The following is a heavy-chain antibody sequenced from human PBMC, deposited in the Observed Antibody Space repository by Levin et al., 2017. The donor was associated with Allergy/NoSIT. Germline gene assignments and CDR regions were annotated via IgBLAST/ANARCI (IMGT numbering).Heavy chain of an antibody. CDR2: IHSSGST. V-gene: IGHV4-4*08. CDR1: SASISTDY. J-gene: IGHJ2*01. CDR3: ASLKGVWYFDL. Sequence: PSETLSLTCTVSSASISTDYWGWIRQSPGKGLEWLGYIHSSGSTEYNPSLQSRLTISIATPQNQFSLKLRSVTAADTAVYYCASLKGVWYFDLWGRGTLVTVSS.